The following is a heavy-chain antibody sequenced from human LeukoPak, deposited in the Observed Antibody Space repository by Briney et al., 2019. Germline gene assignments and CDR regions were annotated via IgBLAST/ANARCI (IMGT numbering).Heavy chain of an antibody. D-gene: IGHD5-24*01. J-gene: IGHJ4*02. Sequence: GGSLRLSFAAPGFTFSSYEMNWVRQAPGKGLEWVSYISSSGSTIYYADSVKGRFTISRDNAKNSLYLQMNSLRAEDTAVYYCARDVISAVATSLDYWGQGTLVTVSS. CDR2: ISSSGSTI. V-gene: IGHV3-48*03. CDR3: ARDVISAVATSLDY. CDR1: GFTFSSYE.